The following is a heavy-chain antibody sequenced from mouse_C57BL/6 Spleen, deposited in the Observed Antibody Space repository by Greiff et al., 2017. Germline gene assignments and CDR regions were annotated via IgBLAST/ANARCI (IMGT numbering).Heavy chain of an antibody. D-gene: IGHD1-1*01. CDR3: ARRITTVGMDY. CDR2: INPNNGGT. CDR1: GYTFTDYN. V-gene: IGHV1-18*01. Sequence: VQLQQSGPELVKPGASVKIPCKASGYTFTDYNMDWVKQSPGKSLEWIGDINPNNGGTIYNQKFKGKATLTVDKSSSTAYMELRSLTSEDTAVYYCARRITTVGMDYWGQGTSVTVSS. J-gene: IGHJ4*01.